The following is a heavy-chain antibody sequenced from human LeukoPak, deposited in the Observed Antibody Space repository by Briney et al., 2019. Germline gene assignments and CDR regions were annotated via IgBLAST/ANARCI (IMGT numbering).Heavy chain of an antibody. V-gene: IGHV3-23*01. J-gene: IGHJ3*02. CDR2: ISGSGGST. Sequence: PGGSLRLSCAASGFTFSSYAMSWVRQAPGKGLEWVSAISGSGGSTYYADSVKGRFTISRDNSNNTLYLQMGSLRAEDTAVYYCARVPVVTGAQAFDIWGQGTMVTVSS. CDR1: GFTFSSYA. CDR3: ARVPVVTGAQAFDI. D-gene: IGHD5-18*01.